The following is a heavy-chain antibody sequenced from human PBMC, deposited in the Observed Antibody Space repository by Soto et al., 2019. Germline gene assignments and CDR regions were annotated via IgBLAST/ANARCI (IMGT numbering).Heavy chain of an antibody. CDR2: INPSGGST. CDR1: GYTFTSYY. Sequence: GASVKVSCKASGYTFTSYYMHWVRQAPGQGLGWMGIINPSGGSTSYAQKFQGRVTMTRDTSTSTVYMELSSLRSGDTAVYYCARDISTVVVAATLRDGPFDIWGQGTMVTVSS. J-gene: IGHJ3*02. D-gene: IGHD2-15*01. V-gene: IGHV1-46*01. CDR3: ARDISTVVVAATLRDGPFDI.